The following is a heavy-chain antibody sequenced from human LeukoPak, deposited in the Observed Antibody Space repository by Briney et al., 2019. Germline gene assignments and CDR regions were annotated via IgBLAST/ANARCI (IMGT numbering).Heavy chain of an antibody. CDR1: GFTFSSYA. V-gene: IGHV3-23*01. CDR2: ISGSGGST. D-gene: IGHD2-21*02. Sequence: PGGSLRLSCAASGFTFSSYAMSWVRQAPGKGLEWVSAISGSGGSTYYADSVKGRFTISRDNSKNTLYLQMNSLRAEDTAVYYCARPGWVLVTATFLDYWGQGTLVTVSS. J-gene: IGHJ4*02. CDR3: ARPGWVLVTATFLDY.